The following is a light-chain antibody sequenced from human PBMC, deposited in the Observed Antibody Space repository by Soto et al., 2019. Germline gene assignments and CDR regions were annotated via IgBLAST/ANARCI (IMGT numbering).Light chain of an antibody. CDR2: EVS. CDR3: CSYAGSSTSLYV. J-gene: IGLJ1*01. Sequence: QSVLTQPASVSGSPGQSITISYTGTSSDVGSYNLVSWYQQHPGKAPKLMIYEVSKRPSGVSNRFSGSKSGNTASLTISGLQAEDEADYYCCSYAGSSTSLYVFGTGTKLTVL. CDR1: SSDVGSYNL. V-gene: IGLV2-23*02.